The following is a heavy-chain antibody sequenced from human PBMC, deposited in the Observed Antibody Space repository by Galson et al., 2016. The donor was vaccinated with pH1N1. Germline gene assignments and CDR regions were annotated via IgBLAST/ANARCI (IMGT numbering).Heavy chain of an antibody. V-gene: IGHV5-51*01. Sequence: QSGAEVKKPGESLKISCKTSGYGFTTSWIGWVRQMPGKGLEWMGVIYPGDSDTRYSPSFQGQVTISAAKSISTAYLHWSSLTASDTAIYYCERHEGLEPPAVAYYMDVWGKGTTVTVSS. CDR2: IYPGDSDT. CDR1: GYGFTTSW. J-gene: IGHJ6*03. D-gene: IGHD1-1*01. CDR3: ERHEGLEPPAVAYYMDV.